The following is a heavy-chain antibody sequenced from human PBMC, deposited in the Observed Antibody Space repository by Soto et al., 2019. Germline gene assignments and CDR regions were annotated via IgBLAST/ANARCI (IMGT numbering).Heavy chain of an antibody. J-gene: IGHJ5*02. V-gene: IGHV5-51*01. CDR2: IYPSDSDT. Sequence: PGESLKISCKGSGYSFTTHWIAWVRQMPGKGLEWMGIIYPSDSDTTYSPSFQGQVTISVDKSISTAYVQWSSLKASDSAMYYCARRSHSGYDWVGYNWFDPWGQGTLVTVSS. CDR3: ARRSHSGYDWVGYNWFDP. D-gene: IGHD5-12*01. CDR1: GYSFTTHW.